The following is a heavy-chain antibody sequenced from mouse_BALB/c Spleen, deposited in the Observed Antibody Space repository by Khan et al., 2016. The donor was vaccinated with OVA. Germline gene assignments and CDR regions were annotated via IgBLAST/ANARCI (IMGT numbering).Heavy chain of an antibody. V-gene: IGHV2-6-1*01. CDR3: ARQPYYPYQIMGL. D-gene: IGHD2-10*01. Sequence: QVQLKESGPGLVAPSQSLSITCTISGFSLTNYGVHWVRQPPGKGLEWLVVIWSDGSTTNNTALKSRLTIRKDNSKSQVELKMNSLQTDDTTIYFSARQPYYPYQIMGLWGQGTSVTGSS. CDR1: GFSLTNYG. J-gene: IGHJ4*01. CDR2: IWSDGST.